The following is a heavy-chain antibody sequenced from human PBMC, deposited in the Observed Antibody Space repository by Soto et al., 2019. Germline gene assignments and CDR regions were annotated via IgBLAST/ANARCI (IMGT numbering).Heavy chain of an antibody. V-gene: IGHV1-8*01. Sequence: ASVKVSCKASGYTFTSYDINWVRQATGQGLEWMGWMNPNSGNTDYAQTFQGRVTMTRDTSTSTAYMELRSLRSDDTAVYYCARAEMGPGYNWNDPYYYCYMGVWGKGTTVTVSS. CDR2: MNPNSGNT. CDR3: ARAEMGPGYNWNDPYYYCYMGV. D-gene: IGHD1-1*01. J-gene: IGHJ6*03. CDR1: GYTFTSYD.